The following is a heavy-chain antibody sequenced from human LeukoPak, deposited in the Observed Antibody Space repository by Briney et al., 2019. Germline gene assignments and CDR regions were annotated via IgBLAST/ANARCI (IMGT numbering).Heavy chain of an antibody. CDR1: GFTFSSYA. D-gene: IGHD1-26*01. J-gene: IGHJ4*02. Sequence: GGSLRLSCAASGFTFSSYAMSWVREAPGEGLEWVSAISGSGGSTYYADSVKGRFTISRDNSKNTLYLQMNSLRAEDTAVYYCAKSGRGWELRRNYFDYWGQGTLVTVSS. CDR2: ISGSGGST. V-gene: IGHV3-23*01. CDR3: AKSGRGWELRRNYFDY.